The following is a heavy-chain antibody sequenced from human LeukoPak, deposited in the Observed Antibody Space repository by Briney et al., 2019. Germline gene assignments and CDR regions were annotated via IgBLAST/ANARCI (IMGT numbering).Heavy chain of an antibody. CDR1: GFTFSSYS. CDR2: VSPNGETA. J-gene: IGHJ4*02. V-gene: IGHV3-23*01. Sequence: GSLRLSCAASGFTFSSYSMNWVRQPPGKGLEWVSGVSPNGETAYYADSVKGRFTISRDNSKNTVYLQVRSLRAEDTAVYYCAKDLGWIQFGYWGQGALVTVSS. D-gene: IGHD5-18*01. CDR3: AKDLGWIQFGY.